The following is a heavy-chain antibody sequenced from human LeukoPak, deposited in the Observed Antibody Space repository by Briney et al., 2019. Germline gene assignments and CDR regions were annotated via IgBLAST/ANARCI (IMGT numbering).Heavy chain of an antibody. CDR2: ISSSGSTI. CDR1: GFTFSDYF. D-gene: IGHD6-19*01. CDR3: ARVSVISLAGHNDY. Sequence: GGSLRLSCAASGFTFSDYFMSWIRQAPGKGLEWVSYISSSGSTIYYADSVKGRFTISRDNAKNSLFLQMNSLRAEDTAFYFCARVSVISLAGHNDYWGQGTLVTVSS. J-gene: IGHJ4*02. V-gene: IGHV3-11*01.